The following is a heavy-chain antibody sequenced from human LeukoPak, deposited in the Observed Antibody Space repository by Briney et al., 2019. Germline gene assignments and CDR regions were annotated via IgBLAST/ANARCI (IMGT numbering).Heavy chain of an antibody. J-gene: IGHJ6*03. CDR3: ARERQYSYGRGYYYYMDV. V-gene: IGHV1-69*06. CDR1: GGTFSSYA. CDR2: IIPIFGTA. D-gene: IGHD5-18*01. Sequence: ASVKVSCKASGGTFSSYAISWVRQAPGQGLEWMGRIIPIFGTANYAQKFQGRVTITADKSTSTACMELSSLRSEDTAVYYCARERQYSYGRGYYYYMDVWGKGTTVTVSS.